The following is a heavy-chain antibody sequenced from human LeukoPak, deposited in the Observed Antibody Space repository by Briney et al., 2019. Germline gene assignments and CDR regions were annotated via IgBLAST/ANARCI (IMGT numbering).Heavy chain of an antibody. V-gene: IGHV1-24*01. CDR2: FDPEDGET. Sequence: ASVKVSCKASGYTFTSYYMHWVRQAPGKGLEWMGGFDPEDGETIYAQKFQGRVTMTEDTSTDTAYMELSSLRSEDTAVYYCARGRPHGNDYWGQGTLVTVPS. CDR1: GYTFTSYY. CDR3: ARGRPHGNDY. D-gene: IGHD4-23*01. J-gene: IGHJ4*02.